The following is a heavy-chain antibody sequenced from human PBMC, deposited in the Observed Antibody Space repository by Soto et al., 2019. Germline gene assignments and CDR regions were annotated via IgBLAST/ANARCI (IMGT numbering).Heavy chain of an antibody. V-gene: IGHV3-23*01. CDR1: GFMFSGYA. J-gene: IGHJ5*02. CDR3: VKDLAASGWFDP. Sequence: EVQLLESGGGLAQPGESLTLSCAASGFMFSGYAMSWVRQAPGKGLEWVSAVSNSGTITSYADSVKGRFTISRDNSKNTLYLQMSSLGAEDTALYYCVKDLAASGWFDPWGQGTLVIVSS. CDR2: VSNSGTIT. D-gene: IGHD2-15*01.